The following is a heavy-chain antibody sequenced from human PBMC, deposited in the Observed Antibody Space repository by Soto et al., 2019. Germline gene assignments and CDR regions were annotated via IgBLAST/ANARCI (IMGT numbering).Heavy chain of an antibody. V-gene: IGHV1-18*01. CDR1: IYTFTSYG. D-gene: IGHD6-19*01. CDR3: ARDGLMQWLVLSRDAFDI. CDR2: ISAYNGNT. J-gene: IGHJ3*02. Sequence: ASVKGSCNASIYTFTSYGITWVRQAPGQWLEWMGWISAYNGNTNYAQKLQGRVTMTTDTSTSTAYMELRSLRSDDTAAYYCARDGLMQWLVLSRDAFDIWGQGTMVTVSS.